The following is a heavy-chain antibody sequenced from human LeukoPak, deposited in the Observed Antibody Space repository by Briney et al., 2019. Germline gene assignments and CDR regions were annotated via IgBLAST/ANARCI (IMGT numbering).Heavy chain of an antibody. CDR2: IYHSGST. V-gene: IGHV4-30-2*01. CDR3: ARDPSYSTNAGWFDP. CDR1: GGSISSGGYS. Sequence: SQTLSLTCAVSGGSISSGGYSWRWIRQPPGKGLEWIGYIYHSGSTYYNPSLKSRVTMSVDTSKNQFSLKLSSVTAADTAVYYCARDPSYSTNAGWFDPWGQGTLVTVSS. D-gene: IGHD1-26*01. J-gene: IGHJ5*02.